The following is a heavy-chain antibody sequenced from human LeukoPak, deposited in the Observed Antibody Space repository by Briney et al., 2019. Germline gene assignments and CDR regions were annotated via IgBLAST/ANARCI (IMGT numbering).Heavy chain of an antibody. Sequence: GGSLGLSCAVSGFTFSDFAMSWGPQAPGKGLRWVSTISGSGGSTYSADSVKGRFTISRDNSRNTLYLQMNSLRAEDTAIYYCPKGGPQFFDYWGQGTLVTVSS. CDR3: PKGGPQFFDY. CDR2: ISGSGGST. CDR1: GFTFSDFA. D-gene: IGHD5-24*01. J-gene: IGHJ4*02. V-gene: IGHV3-23*01.